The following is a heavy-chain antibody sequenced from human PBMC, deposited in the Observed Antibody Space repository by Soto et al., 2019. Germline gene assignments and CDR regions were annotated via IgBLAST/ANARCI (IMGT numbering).Heavy chain of an antibody. CDR2: ISGSGGST. Sequence: PWGSLRLSCAASGFTFSSYAMSWVRQAPGKGLEWVSAISGSGGSTYYADSVKGRFTISRDNSKNTLYLQMNSLRAEDTAVYYCAKDKENYYDSSGYFDYWGQGTLVTVSS. CDR1: GFTFSSYA. V-gene: IGHV3-23*01. J-gene: IGHJ4*02. D-gene: IGHD3-22*01. CDR3: AKDKENYYDSSGYFDY.